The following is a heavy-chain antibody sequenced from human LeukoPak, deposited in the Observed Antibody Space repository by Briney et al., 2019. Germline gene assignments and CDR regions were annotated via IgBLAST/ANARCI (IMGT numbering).Heavy chain of an antibody. Sequence: GGSLRLSCEASGFTFSSYAMSWVRQAPGKGLEWVSVISGSGGGIYYADSVKGRFTISRDNSKNTLFLHMNSLRADDTAVYYCARDNYYNGMDVWGQGTTVTVSS. CDR2: ISGSGGGI. J-gene: IGHJ6*02. CDR1: GFTFSSYA. V-gene: IGHV3-23*01. CDR3: ARDNYYNGMDV.